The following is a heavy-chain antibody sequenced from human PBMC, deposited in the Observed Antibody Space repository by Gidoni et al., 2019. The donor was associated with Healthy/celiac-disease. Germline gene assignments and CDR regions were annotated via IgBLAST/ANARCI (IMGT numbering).Heavy chain of an antibody. D-gene: IGHD5-12*01. CDR1: AGSISSSSYY. V-gene: IGHV4-39*01. J-gene: IGHJ4*02. CDR3: ARFDVEMATRDY. Sequence: LQLQESGPGLVQPSETLSLTCTVSAGSISSSSYYWGWIRQPPGKGLEWIGINYYSGSTYYNPSIKSRVTISVDTSKNQFSLKLSSVTAADTAVYYCARFDVEMATRDYWGQGTLVTVSS. CDR2: NYYSGST.